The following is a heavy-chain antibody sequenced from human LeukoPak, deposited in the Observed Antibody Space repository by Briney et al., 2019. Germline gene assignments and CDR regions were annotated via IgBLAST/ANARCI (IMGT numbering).Heavy chain of an antibody. CDR3: AKDRGPPDYGDYVAGDAFDI. V-gene: IGHV3-23*01. D-gene: IGHD4-17*01. CDR1: GFTFSSYA. Sequence: GGSLRLSCAASGFTFSSYAMSWVRQAPGKGLEWVSAISGSGGSTYYADSVKGRFTISRDNSKNTLYLQMNSLRAEDTAVYYCAKDRGPPDYGDYVAGDAFDIWGQGTMVTVSS. J-gene: IGHJ3*02. CDR2: ISGSGGST.